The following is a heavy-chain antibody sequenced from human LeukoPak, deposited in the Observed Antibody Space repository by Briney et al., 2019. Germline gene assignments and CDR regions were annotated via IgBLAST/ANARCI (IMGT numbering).Heavy chain of an antibody. CDR2: IWYDGNNK. D-gene: IGHD3-9*01. J-gene: IGHJ6*04. CDR3: ARYPPYANYEILTGVSYCDYYYDMDV. CDR1: GFNFSRGG. V-gene: IGHV3-33*01. Sequence: PGGSLTLSCAASGFNFSRGGMHWVRQPPSTGLEWVAAIWYDGNNKYYADSVKGRLTISTNKSTNTLSLQMNSLIPEDTAVYYCARYPPYANYEILTGVSYCDYYYDMDVWGKGATVS.